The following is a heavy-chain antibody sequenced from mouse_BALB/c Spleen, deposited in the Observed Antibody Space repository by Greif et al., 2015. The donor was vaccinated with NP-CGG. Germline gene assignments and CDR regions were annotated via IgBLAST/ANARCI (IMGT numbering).Heavy chain of an antibody. D-gene: IGHD1-1*02. V-gene: IGHV5-4*02. CDR3: ASCGNFDY. J-gene: IGHJ2*01. CDR2: ISDGGSYT. CDR1: GFTFSDYY. Sequence: EVHLVESGGGLVKPGGSLKLSCAASGFTFSDYYMYWVRQTPEKRLEWVATISDGGSYTYYPDSVKGRFTISRDNAKNNLYLQMSSLKSEDTAMYYCASCGNFDYWGQGTTLTVSS.